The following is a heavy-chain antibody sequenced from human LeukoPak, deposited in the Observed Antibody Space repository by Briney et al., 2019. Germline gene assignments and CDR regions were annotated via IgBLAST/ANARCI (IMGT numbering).Heavy chain of an antibody. Sequence: GGSLRLSCAASGFTFSDYYMSWIRQAPGKGLEWISYISSSSSYTNYADSVKGRFTISRDNAKNSLYLQMNSLRAEDTAVYYCARSGRGSSGWIDYWGQGTLVTVSS. CDR2: ISSSSSYT. V-gene: IGHV3-11*06. J-gene: IGHJ4*02. D-gene: IGHD6-19*01. CDR3: ARSGRGSSGWIDY. CDR1: GFTFSDYY.